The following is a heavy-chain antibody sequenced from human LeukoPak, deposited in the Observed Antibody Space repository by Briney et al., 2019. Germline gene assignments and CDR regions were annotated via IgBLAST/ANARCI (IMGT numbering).Heavy chain of an antibody. V-gene: IGHV4-39*01. CDR3: ASSEMATIRYFDY. D-gene: IGHD5-24*01. CDR2: IYYSGST. CDR1: GGSISSSSYY. J-gene: IGHJ4*02. Sequence: PSETLSLTCTVSGGSISSSSYYWGWIRQPPGEGLEWIGSIYYSGSTYYNPSLKSRVTISVDTSKNQFSLKLSSVTAADTAVYYCASSEMATIRYFDYWGQGTLVTVSS.